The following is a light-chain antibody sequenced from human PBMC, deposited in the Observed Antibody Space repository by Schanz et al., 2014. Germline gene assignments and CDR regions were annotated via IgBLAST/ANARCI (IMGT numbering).Light chain of an antibody. CDR3: CSYAGSSTVV. J-gene: IGLJ2*01. CDR1: SSDVGSYNL. V-gene: IGLV2-23*02. CDR2: DVS. Sequence: QSALTQPASVSGSPGQSITISCTGTSSDVGSYNLVSWYQQHPGKAPKLMIYDVSNRPSGVPDRFSGSKSGNTASLTVSGLQAEDEADYYCCSYAGSSTVVFGGGTKLTVL.